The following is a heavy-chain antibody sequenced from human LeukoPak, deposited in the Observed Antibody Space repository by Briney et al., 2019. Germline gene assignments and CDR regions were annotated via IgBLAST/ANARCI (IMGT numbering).Heavy chain of an antibody. CDR2: MYANGSP. Sequence: SETLSLTCTVSGGSISSYYWSWIRQPPGRGLEWIGRMYANGSPNYNPSLKSRVTTSVDMSKNQFSLKLSSVTAADTAVYYCARVLIISDVFDIWGQGTMVTVSS. CDR1: GGSISSYY. J-gene: IGHJ3*02. CDR3: ARVLIISDVFDI. D-gene: IGHD3-10*01. V-gene: IGHV4-4*07.